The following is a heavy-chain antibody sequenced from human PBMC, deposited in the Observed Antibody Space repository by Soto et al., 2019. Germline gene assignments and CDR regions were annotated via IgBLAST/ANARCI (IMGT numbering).Heavy chain of an antibody. Sequence: PSETLSLTCTVSGGSISSYYWSWIRQPPGKGLEWIGYIYYSGSTNYNPSLKSRVTISVDTSKNQFSLKLSSVTAADAAVYYCACSSSDDYYSYYYGMDVWGQGTTVTVSS. CDR3: ACSSSDDYYSYYYGMDV. J-gene: IGHJ6*02. CDR1: GGSISSYY. D-gene: IGHD6-6*01. CDR2: IYYSGST. V-gene: IGHV4-59*01.